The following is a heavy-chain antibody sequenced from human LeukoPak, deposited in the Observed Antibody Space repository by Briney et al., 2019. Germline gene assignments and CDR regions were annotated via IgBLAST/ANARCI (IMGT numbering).Heavy chain of an antibody. CDR1: GGSISSSSYY. CDR2: IYYSGST. D-gene: IGHD6-13*01. J-gene: IGHJ4*02. CDR3: ARDDSGIAASGV. V-gene: IGHV4-39*07. Sequence: SETLSLTCTVSGGSISSSSYYWGWIRQPPGKGLEWIGSIYYSGSTYYNPSLKSRVTISVDTSKNQFSLKLSSVTAADTAVYYCARDDSGIAASGVWGQGTLVTVSS.